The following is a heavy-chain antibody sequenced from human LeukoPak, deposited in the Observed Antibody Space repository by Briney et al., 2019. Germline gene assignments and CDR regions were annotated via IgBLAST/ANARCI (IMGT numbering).Heavy chain of an antibody. J-gene: IGHJ4*02. CDR2: IWHDVSHK. CDR1: GFIFSSYA. V-gene: IGHV3-33*01. CDR3: AREISGSGSYPDY. Sequence: GGSLRLSCAASGFIFSSYAMHWVRQAPGKGLEWVALIWHDVSHKFYTDSVKGRFTISRDNSKNTVFLQMNSLTAEDTAVYYCAREISGSGSYPDYWGQGTLVTVSS. D-gene: IGHD3-10*01.